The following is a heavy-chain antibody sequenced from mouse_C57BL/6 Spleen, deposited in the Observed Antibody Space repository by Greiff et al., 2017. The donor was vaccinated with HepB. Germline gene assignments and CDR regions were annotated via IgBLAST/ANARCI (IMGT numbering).Heavy chain of an antibody. CDR3: ARTGTGYYAMDD. CDR2: IYPGDGDT. D-gene: IGHD4-1*01. Sequence: QVQLQQSGAELVKPGASVKISCKASGYAFSSYWMNWVKQRPGKGLEWIGRIYPGDGDTNYNGKFKGKATLTADKSSSTAYMQLSSLTSEDSAVYFCARTGTGYYAMDDWGQGTSVTVSS. CDR1: GYAFSSYW. J-gene: IGHJ4*01. V-gene: IGHV1-80*01.